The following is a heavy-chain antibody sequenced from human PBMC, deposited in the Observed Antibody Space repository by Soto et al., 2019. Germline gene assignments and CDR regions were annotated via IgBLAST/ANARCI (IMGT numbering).Heavy chain of an antibody. V-gene: IGHV3-23*01. Sequence: PGGSLRLSCAASGFTFSSYAMSWVRQAPGKGLEWVSAISGSGGSTYYADSVKGRFTISRDNSKNTLYLQMNSLRAEDTAVYYCAKGLLWFGELSNPFDYWGQGTLVTVSS. CDR2: ISGSGGST. CDR3: AKGLLWFGELSNPFDY. J-gene: IGHJ4*02. CDR1: GFTFSSYA. D-gene: IGHD3-10*01.